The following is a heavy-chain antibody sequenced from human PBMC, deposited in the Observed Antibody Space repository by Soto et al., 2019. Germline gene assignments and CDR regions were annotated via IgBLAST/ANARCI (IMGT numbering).Heavy chain of an antibody. CDR3: ARGSTFYYDSGDTPRARYYYGMDV. J-gene: IGHJ6*02. CDR1: GYTFTSYG. V-gene: IGHV1-18*01. D-gene: IGHD3-16*01. CDR2: ISAYNGNT. Sequence: ASVKVSCKASGYTFTSYGISWVRQAPGQGLEWMGWISAYNGNTNYADSVKGRVTISRDNSKNTVYVQMDSLRAEDTAVYYCARGSTFYYDSGDTPRARYYYGMDVWGQGTTVTVSS.